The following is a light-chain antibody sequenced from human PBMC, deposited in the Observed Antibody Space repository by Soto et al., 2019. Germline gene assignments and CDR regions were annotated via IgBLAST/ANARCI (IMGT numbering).Light chain of an antibody. CDR1: SSDVGGYNY. V-gene: IGLV2-8*01. J-gene: IGLJ1*01. CDR2: EVT. CDR3: SSYAASNNYF. Sequence: QSALTQPPSASGSPGQSVTISCTGTSSDVGGYNYVSWYQQHPGKAPKLMIYEVTKRPSGVPDRFSGSKSGNTASLTVSGLQAQDEADYYCSSYAASNNYFFGPGTKVTV.